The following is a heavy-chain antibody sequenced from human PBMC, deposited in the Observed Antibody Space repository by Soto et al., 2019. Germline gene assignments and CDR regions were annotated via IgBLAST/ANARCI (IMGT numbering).Heavy chain of an antibody. Sequence: EVQLVESGGGLVQPGGSLRLSCAASGFTFSVHWMTWVRQAPGKGLEWVASLNEGGSERYYVDSVKGRLTISRDNAENSLFLQMNSLRAEDTAVYYCARGSGAAWGQGTLVTVSS. V-gene: IGHV3-7*01. J-gene: IGHJ5*02. D-gene: IGHD2-15*01. CDR1: GFTFSVHW. CDR3: ARGSGAA. CDR2: LNEGGSER.